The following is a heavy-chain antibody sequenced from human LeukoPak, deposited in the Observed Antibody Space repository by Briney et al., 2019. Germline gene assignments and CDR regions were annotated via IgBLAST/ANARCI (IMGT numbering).Heavy chain of an antibody. Sequence: GGSLRLSCVASGFTFSSYAMGWVRQAPGKGLEWVANIKQDGSEKYYVDSVKGRFTISRDNAQKSLYLQMNSLRAEDTAVYYCARDKIVGATNFDSWGQGTLVTVSS. V-gene: IGHV3-7*03. CDR3: ARDKIVGATNFDS. CDR1: GFTFSSYA. CDR2: IKQDGSEK. J-gene: IGHJ4*02. D-gene: IGHD1-26*01.